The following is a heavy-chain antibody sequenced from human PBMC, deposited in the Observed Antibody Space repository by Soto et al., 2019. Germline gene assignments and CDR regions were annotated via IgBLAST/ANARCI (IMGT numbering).Heavy chain of an antibody. D-gene: IGHD2-21*01. CDR3: AREKMGIGGGAVEY. CDR1: GFSVRSNY. CDR2: IYSDGST. Sequence: EVQLVESGGGLIQPGGSLRLSCAASGFSVRSNYMSWVRQAPGKGLEWVSVIYSDGSTYYADSVKGRFTISRDNSKNTRSLQMNSLRAEDTAVYYCAREKMGIGGGAVEYWGRGTLVTVSS. J-gene: IGHJ4*02. V-gene: IGHV3-53*01.